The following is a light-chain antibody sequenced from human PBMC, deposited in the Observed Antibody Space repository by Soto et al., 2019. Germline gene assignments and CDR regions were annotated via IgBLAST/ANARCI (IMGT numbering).Light chain of an antibody. V-gene: IGLV2-14*01. J-gene: IGLJ2*01. Sequence: QSVLTQPASVSGSPGQSITISCTGTSSDVGGYNYVSWYQQHPGKAPKLMIYDVSNRPSGVSNRFSGSKSGNTASLTISGLQAEDEADYYCSSYTSSSTPGFGGGTKPTVL. CDR2: DVS. CDR1: SSDVGGYNY. CDR3: SSYTSSSTPG.